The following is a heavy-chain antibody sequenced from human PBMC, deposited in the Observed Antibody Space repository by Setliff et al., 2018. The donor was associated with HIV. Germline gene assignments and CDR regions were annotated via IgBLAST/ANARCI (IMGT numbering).Heavy chain of an antibody. Sequence: PSETLSLTCTVSGGSIRTYYWSWIRQPPGKGLEWIGYIFYSVNTNYNPSLKGRVTISVDTSKNQFSLKLGSVTAADTAVYYCARLAREEYCRGRTCYPNWFDPWGPGTLVTAPQ. CDR3: ARLAREEYCRGRTCYPNWFDP. V-gene: IGHV4-59*08. J-gene: IGHJ5*02. D-gene: IGHD2-15*01. CDR2: IFYSVNT. CDR1: GGSIRTYY.